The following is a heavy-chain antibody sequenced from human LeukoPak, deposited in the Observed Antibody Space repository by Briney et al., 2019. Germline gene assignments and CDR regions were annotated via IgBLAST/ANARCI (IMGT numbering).Heavy chain of an antibody. V-gene: IGHV1-18*01. D-gene: IGHD3-16*01. CDR3: ARVSPHRKMSYGNQNWFDT. Sequence: ASVKASCKASGYIFSNFGINWVRQPPGQGLEWMGWISGYNGYTKYAQKLQGRVTMTTDTSTSTAHMELRSLRSDDTAVYYCARVSPHRKMSYGNQNWFDTWGQGTLVTVSS. J-gene: IGHJ5*02. CDR1: GYIFSNFG. CDR2: ISGYNGYT.